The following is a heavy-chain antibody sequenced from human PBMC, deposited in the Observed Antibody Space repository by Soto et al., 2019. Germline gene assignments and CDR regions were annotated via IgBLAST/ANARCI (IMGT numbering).Heavy chain of an antibody. Sequence: GGSLRLSCAASGFTFSSYAMSWVRQAPGKGLEWVSAISGSGGSTYYADSVKGRFTISRDNSKNTLYLQMNSLRAEDTAVYYCAKVRGYDLFLPDAFDIWGQGTMVTVSS. CDR2: ISGSGGST. CDR1: GFTFSSYA. V-gene: IGHV3-23*01. J-gene: IGHJ3*02. CDR3: AKVRGYDLFLPDAFDI. D-gene: IGHD5-12*01.